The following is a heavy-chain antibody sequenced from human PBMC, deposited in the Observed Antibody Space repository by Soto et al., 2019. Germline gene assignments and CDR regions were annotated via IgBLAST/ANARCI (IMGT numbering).Heavy chain of an antibody. J-gene: IGHJ3*02. CDR1: GGSISSGGYY. Sequence: TSETLSLTCTVSGGSISSGGYYWSWIRQHPGKGLEWIGYIYYSGSTYYNPSLKSRVTISVDTSKNQFSLKLSSVTAADTAVYYCARVGYYDSSGPNAFDIWGQGXMVTV. D-gene: IGHD3-22*01. CDR3: ARVGYYDSSGPNAFDI. V-gene: IGHV4-31*03. CDR2: IYYSGST.